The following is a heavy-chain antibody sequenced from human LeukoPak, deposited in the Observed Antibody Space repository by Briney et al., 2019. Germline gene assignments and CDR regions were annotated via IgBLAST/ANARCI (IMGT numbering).Heavy chain of an antibody. D-gene: IGHD1-7*01. V-gene: IGHV4-34*01. J-gene: IGHJ6*03. CDR2: ISHEGDS. Sequence: SETLSLTCAVYGVSLRGYYWSWISQSPEKGLEWIGEISHEGDSIYNPSLKSRLTLSVDMSKNQFSLKLRSVTAADTAVYYCARGRNYVSDFYFDVWGKGTTVIVSS. CDR1: GVSLRGYY. CDR3: ARGRNYVSDFYFDV.